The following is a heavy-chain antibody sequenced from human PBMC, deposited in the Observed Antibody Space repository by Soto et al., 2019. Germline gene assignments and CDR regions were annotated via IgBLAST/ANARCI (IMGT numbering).Heavy chain of an antibody. CDR3: ATPQEGYCTKCNPGA. CDR1: GYTLTELS. V-gene: IGHV1-24*01. J-gene: IGHJ5*02. Sequence: ASVKVSCKVSGYTLTELSMHWVRQAPGKGLEWMGGFDPEDGETIYAQKFQGRVTMTEDTSTDTAYMELSSLRSEDTAVYYCATPQEGYCTKCNPGAWGQGTLVTVSS. D-gene: IGHD2-8*01. CDR2: FDPEDGET.